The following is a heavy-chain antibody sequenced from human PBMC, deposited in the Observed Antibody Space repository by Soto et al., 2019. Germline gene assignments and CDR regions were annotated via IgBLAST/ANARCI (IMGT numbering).Heavy chain of an antibody. CDR1: GGTFSSYA. CDR3: ASVGFP. D-gene: IGHD1-26*01. CDR2: IIPMFGTV. Sequence: QVQLVQSGAEVRKPGSSVKVSCKASGGTFSSYAISWVRQAPGQGLEWMGGIIPMFGTVKYAQKLQDRVTRTAAESTSTAYMELSSLRSEDTAMDYCASVGFPWGQGTLVTVSS. V-gene: IGHV1-69*01. J-gene: IGHJ5*02.